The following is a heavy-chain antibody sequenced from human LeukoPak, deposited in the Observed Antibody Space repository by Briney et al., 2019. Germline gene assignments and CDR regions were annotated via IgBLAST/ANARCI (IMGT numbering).Heavy chain of an antibody. J-gene: IGHJ4*02. CDR2: IYYSGST. Sequence: PSETLSLTCTVSGGSISRSGYYWGWIRQTPGKGLEWIGSIYYSGSTYYRSSLKSRVTISLDTSKNQFSLKLSSVTAADTAVYYCARARHGYIYGYRPNELGHFFDYWGQGTLVTVSS. CDR3: ARARHGYIYGYRPNELGHFFDY. CDR1: GGSISRSGYY. V-gene: IGHV4-39*07. D-gene: IGHD5-18*01.